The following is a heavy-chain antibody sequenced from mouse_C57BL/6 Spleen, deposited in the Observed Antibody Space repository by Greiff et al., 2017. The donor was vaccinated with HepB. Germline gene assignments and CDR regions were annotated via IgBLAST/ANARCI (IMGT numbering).Heavy chain of an antibody. V-gene: IGHV5-6*01. CDR2: ISSGGSYT. CDR1: GFTFSSYG. J-gene: IGHJ1*03. CDR3: ARHGGDYDGYLEWYFDV. Sequence: EVQLQESGGDLVKPGGSLKLSCAASGFTFSSYGMSWVRQTPDKRLEWVATISSGGSYTYYPDSVKGRFTISRDNAKNTLYLQMSSLKSEDTAMYYCARHGGDYDGYLEWYFDVWGTGTTVTVSS. D-gene: IGHD2-3*01.